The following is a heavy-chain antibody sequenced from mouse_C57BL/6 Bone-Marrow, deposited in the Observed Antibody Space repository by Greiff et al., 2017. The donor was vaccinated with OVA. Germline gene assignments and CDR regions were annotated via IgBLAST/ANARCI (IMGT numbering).Heavy chain of an antibody. CDR1: GYTFTSYW. CDR3: ARKGDWVRRGYYYAMDY. V-gene: IGHV1-55*01. D-gene: IGHD2-14*01. J-gene: IGHJ4*01. Sequence: QVQLQQPGAELVKPGASVKMSCKASGYTFTSYWITWVKQRPGQGLEWIGDIYPGSGSTNYNEKFKSKATLTVDTSSSPASMQPSSLQSEDSAVDYCARKGDWVRRGYYYAMDYWGQGTSVTVSS. CDR2: IYPGSGST.